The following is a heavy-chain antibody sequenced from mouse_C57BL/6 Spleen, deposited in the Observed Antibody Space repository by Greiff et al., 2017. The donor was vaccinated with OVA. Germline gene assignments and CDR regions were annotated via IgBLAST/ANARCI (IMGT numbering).Heavy chain of an antibody. CDR1: GYTFTSYD. CDR3: ASSAQALYAMDY. J-gene: IGHJ4*01. Sequence: VKLVESGPELVKPGASVKLSCKASGYTFTSYDINWVKQRPGQGLEWIGWTYPRDGSTKYNEKFKGKATLTVDTSSSTAYMELHSLTSEDSAVYFCASSAQALYAMDYWGQGTSVTVSS. V-gene: IGHV1-85*01. D-gene: IGHD3-2*02. CDR2: TYPRDGST.